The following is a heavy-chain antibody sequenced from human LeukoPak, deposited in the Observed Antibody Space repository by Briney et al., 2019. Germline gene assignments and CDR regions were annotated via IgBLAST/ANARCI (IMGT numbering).Heavy chain of an antibody. Sequence: SETLSLTCTVSGGSISSSSYYWGWIRQPPGKGLEWIGSIYYSGSTYYNPSLKSRVTISVDTSKNQFSLKLSSVTAADTAVYYCARDGITIFGVVMEFDYWGQGTLVTVSS. CDR2: IYYSGST. CDR1: GGSISSSSYY. V-gene: IGHV4-39*07. J-gene: IGHJ4*02. D-gene: IGHD3-3*01. CDR3: ARDGITIFGVVMEFDY.